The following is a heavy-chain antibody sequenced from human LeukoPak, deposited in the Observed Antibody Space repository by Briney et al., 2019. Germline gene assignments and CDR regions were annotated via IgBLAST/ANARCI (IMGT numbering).Heavy chain of an antibody. J-gene: IGHJ4*02. D-gene: IGHD5-18*01. Sequence: SSQTLSLTCTVSGASISSGGYYWSWIRQHPGKGLEWIGYIYYSGTTYYNPSLQSRVTISVDTSENQFSLKLTSVTAADTAVYYCARDGISYGIDYWGQGNLVTVSS. CDR3: ARDGISYGIDY. CDR2: IYYSGTT. V-gene: IGHV4-31*03. CDR1: GASISSGGYY.